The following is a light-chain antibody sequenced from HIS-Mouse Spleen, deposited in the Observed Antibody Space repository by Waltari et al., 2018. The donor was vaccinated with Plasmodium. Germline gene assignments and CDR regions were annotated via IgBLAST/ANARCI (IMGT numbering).Light chain of an antibody. J-gene: IGLJ3*02. CDR1: TAINLGSYN. CDR3: MIWPSNASGV. CDR2: YYSDSDK. V-gene: IGLV5-37*01. Sequence: QPVLTQPPSSTASPAESASLTCTFPTAINLGSYNISWYPHQPGSPPRYPLYYYSDSDKGQGSGVPSRFSGCKDASANTRILLISGLQSEDEADYSCMIWPSNASGVFGGGTKLTVL.